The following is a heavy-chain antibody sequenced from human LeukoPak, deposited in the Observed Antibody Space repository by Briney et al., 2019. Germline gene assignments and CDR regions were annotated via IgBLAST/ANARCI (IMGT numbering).Heavy chain of an antibody. Sequence: GGSLRLSCAASGFTFRNAWMSWVRQAPGKGLEWVSYISSSGSTIYYADSVKGRFTISRDNAKNSLYLQMNSLRAEDTAVYYCARDRLKSRYYYDSSGYYYYFDYWGQGTLVTVSS. D-gene: IGHD3-22*01. CDR3: ARDRLKSRYYYDSSGYYYYFDY. CDR1: GFTFRNAW. CDR2: ISSSGSTI. V-gene: IGHV3-11*04. J-gene: IGHJ4*02.